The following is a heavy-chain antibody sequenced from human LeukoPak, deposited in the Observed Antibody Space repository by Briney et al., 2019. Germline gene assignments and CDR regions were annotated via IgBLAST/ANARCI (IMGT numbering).Heavy chain of an antibody. CDR3: ERVRETVLRFFTRRGPSGYMDV. V-gene: IGHV4-34*01. Sequence: SETLSLTCAAYGGSFSGYYWSWIRQPPGKGLEWIGEINHSGSTNYNPSLKSRVTISVDTSKNQFSLKLSSVTAADTAVYYCERVRETVLRFFTRRGPSGYMDVWGKGTTVTVS. CDR1: GGSFSGYY. D-gene: IGHD3-3*01. CDR2: INHSGST. J-gene: IGHJ6*03.